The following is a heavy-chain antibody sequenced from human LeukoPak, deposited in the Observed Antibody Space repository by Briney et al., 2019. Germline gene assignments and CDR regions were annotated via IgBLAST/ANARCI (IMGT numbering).Heavy chain of an antibody. CDR3: AKAGYGSGITSDY. J-gene: IGHJ4*02. Sequence: GGSVRRSCAASGFTFSSYAMSWVRQPPGKGLEWVSAISGSGGSTYYADSVKGRFTISRDNSKNTLYLQMNSLRAEDTAVYYCAKAGYGSGITSDYWGQGTLVTVSS. CDR2: ISGSGGST. D-gene: IGHD3-10*01. CDR1: GFTFSSYA. V-gene: IGHV3-23*01.